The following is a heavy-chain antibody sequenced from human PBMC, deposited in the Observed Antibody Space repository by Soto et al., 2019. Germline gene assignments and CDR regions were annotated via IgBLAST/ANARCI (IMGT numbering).Heavy chain of an antibody. D-gene: IGHD2-21*02. Sequence: GGSLRLSYAASGFTFSSYAMHWVRQAPGKGLEWVAVISYDGSNKYYADSVKGRFTISRDNSKNTLYLQMNSLRAEDTAVYYRARDNCGGDCPPGYWGQGTLVTVSS. J-gene: IGHJ4*02. CDR2: ISYDGSNK. CDR1: GFTFSSYA. CDR3: ARDNCGGDCPPGY. V-gene: IGHV3-30-3*01.